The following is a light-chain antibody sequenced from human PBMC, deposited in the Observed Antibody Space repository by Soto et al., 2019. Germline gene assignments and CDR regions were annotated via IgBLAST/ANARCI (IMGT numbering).Light chain of an antibody. V-gene: IGLV1-40*01. Sequence: QSVLTQPPSVSGAPGQRVTISCTGSSSNIGAGYDVHWYQQFPGTAPKLLIFGNSDRPSGVSDRFSGSKSGTSASLAITGLQAEDEADYFCQSYDSSLSTYVFGTGTKVTVL. CDR2: GNS. CDR1: SSNIGAGYD. J-gene: IGLJ1*01. CDR3: QSYDSSLSTYV.